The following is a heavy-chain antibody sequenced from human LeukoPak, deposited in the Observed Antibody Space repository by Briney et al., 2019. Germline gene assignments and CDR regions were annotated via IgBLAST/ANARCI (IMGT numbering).Heavy chain of an antibody. V-gene: IGHV1-46*01. J-gene: IGHJ3*02. CDR3: ARGSRDGYNWLEGAFDI. Sequence: ASVKVSCKASGYTFTSYYMHWVRQAPEQGLEWMGIINPSGGSTSYAQKFQGRVTMTRDMSTSTVYMELSSLRSEDTAVYYCARGSRDGYNWLEGAFDIWGQGTMVTVSS. CDR1: GYTFTSYY. D-gene: IGHD5-24*01. CDR2: INPSGGST.